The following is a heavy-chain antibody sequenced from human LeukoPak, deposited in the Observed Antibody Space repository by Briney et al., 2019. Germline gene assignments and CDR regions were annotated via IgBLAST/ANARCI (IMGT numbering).Heavy chain of an antibody. V-gene: IGHV3-53*01. CDR1: GFTVSSNP. J-gene: IGHJ4*02. Sequence: GGSLRLSCTVSGFTVSSNPRSWVRQAPGKGLEGVSFIYSGGDTHYSDSVKGRFTISRDSSKNTLYLQMNSLRAEDTAIYYCSRRAGEYSHPYDYWGQGTLVTVSS. CDR2: IYSGGDT. D-gene: IGHD2-15*01. CDR3: SRRAGEYSHPYDY.